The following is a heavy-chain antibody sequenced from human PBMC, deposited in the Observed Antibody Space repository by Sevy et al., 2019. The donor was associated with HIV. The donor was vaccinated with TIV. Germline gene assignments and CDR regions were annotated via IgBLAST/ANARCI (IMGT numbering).Heavy chain of an antibody. V-gene: IGHV4-59*08. Sequence: SETLSLTCTVSGGSITSLYWNWIRQPPGNGLEWTANIYYNGHINYNPSLKSRVTLSLDTSKNQFSLRLSSVTAADTAMYYCAGENAWGRGYSWGQGTLVTVSS. CDR1: GGSITSLY. J-gene: IGHJ4*02. CDR3: AGENAWGRGYS. D-gene: IGHD1-26*01. CDR2: IYYNGHI.